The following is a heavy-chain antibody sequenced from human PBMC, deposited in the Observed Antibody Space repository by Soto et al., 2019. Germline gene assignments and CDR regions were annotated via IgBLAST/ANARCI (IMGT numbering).Heavy chain of an antibody. V-gene: IGHV3-21*01. CDR3: AREYTAWPLAYGLDV. D-gene: IGHD2-2*02. Sequence: PGGSLRLSCVGSGFTFSTYSINWVRQAPGKGLEWVSSISSSSDIYYADSVKGRFTISRDNAKNSASLQMNSLRAEDTAVYYCAREYTAWPLAYGLDVWGQGTTVTVSS. CDR2: ISSSSDI. CDR1: GFTFSTYS. J-gene: IGHJ6*02.